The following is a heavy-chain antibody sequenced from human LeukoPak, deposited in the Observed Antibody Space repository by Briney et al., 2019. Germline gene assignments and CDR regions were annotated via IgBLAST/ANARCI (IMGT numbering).Heavy chain of an antibody. Sequence: PSETLSLTCTVSGYSISSGYYWGWIRQPPGKGLEWIGSIYHSGSTYYNPSLKSRVTISVDTSKNQFSPKLSSVTAADPAVYYCARGFGGYCSSTSCYLGYWGQGTLVTVSS. D-gene: IGHD2-2*01. J-gene: IGHJ4*02. CDR2: IYHSGST. V-gene: IGHV4-38-2*02. CDR3: ARGFGGYCSSTSCYLGY. CDR1: GYSISSGYY.